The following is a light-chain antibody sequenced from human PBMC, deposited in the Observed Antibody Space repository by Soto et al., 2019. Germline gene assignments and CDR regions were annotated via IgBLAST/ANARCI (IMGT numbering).Light chain of an antibody. CDR3: QQSYSSGT. CDR1: QSSSSY. J-gene: IGKJ1*01. CDR2: AAS. Sequence: DIQMTQTASSISASLGDRVTITRRASQSSSSYLNWYQQNPGKAPKLLIYAASSLQSGVPSRLSGSGSGTDFTLTISSLQPEDVATYCCQQSYSSGTFGQGTKVDI. V-gene: IGKV1-39*01.